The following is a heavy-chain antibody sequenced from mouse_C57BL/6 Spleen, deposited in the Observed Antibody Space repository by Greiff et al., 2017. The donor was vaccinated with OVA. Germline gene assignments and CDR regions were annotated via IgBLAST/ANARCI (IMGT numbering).Heavy chain of an antibody. CDR1: GFTFSSYA. CDR3: ARGPGNFDY. CDR2: ISDGGSYT. V-gene: IGHV5-4*01. Sequence: EVQVVESGGGLVKPGGSLKLSCAASGFTFSSYAMSWVRQTPEKRLEWVATISDGGSYTYYPDNVKGRFTISRDNAKNNLYLQMSHLKSEDTAMYYCARGPGNFDYWGQGTTRTVSS. J-gene: IGHJ2*01.